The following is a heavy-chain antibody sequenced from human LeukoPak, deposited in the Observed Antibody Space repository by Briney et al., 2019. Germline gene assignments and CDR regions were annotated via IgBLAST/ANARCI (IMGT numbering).Heavy chain of an antibody. CDR1: GFTFSSYS. CDR2: ISSNSSYI. J-gene: IGHJ6*02. CDR3: ARGVVPLDFDQWLVPFSVMDV. D-gene: IGHD6-19*01. Sequence: PGGSLRLSCAASGFTFSSYSMHWVRPAPGKGLGRVLSISSNSSYIYYADTVKGRCTISRDNATNTLYQQMNSLRAEDTAVYYCARGVVPLDFDQWLVPFSVMDVWGQGTTVTVSS. V-gene: IGHV3-21*01.